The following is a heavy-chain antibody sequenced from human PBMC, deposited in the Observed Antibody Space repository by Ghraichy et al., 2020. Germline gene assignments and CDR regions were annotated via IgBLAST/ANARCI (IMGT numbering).Heavy chain of an antibody. Sequence: LNISCTVSGGSISSGDYYWSWIRQPPGKGLEWIGYMYYSGGTYYNPSLKSRVTISIDTSKSQFSLNLSSVTAADTAVYYCARAPRGGWLYNWFDPWGQGTVVTVSS. V-gene: IGHV4-30-4*08. CDR1: GGSISSGDYY. CDR3: ARAPRGGWLYNWFDP. J-gene: IGHJ5*02. D-gene: IGHD5-24*01. CDR2: MYYSGGT.